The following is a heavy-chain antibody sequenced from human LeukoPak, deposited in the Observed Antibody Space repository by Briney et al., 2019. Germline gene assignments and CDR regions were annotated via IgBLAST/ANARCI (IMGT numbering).Heavy chain of an antibody. CDR3: ARHPPDLSARWFDS. V-gene: IGHV4-59*08. CDR2: VYYSGRP. D-gene: IGHD3-16*01. CDR1: GGSISSYY. Sequence: PSETLSLTCSVPGGSISSYYWSWIRQSPGKGLEWTGYVYYSGRPSYNPSLKTRVTISTDTSKNQFSLKLRSVTAADTAVYYCARHPPDLSARWFDSWGQGTLVSVSS. J-gene: IGHJ5*01.